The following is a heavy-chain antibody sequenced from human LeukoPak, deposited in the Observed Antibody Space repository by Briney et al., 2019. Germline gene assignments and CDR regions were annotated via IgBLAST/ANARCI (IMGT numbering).Heavy chain of an antibody. CDR2: ISSHGRNK. CDR1: GFXFSSSG. V-gene: IGHV3-30*03. Sequence: GGSLRLSCAASGFXFSSSGIHWVRRAPGKGPEWVALISSHGRNKLYADSVKGRFTISRDNSKNTLYLQMDSLRPEDTAVYSCARDRGSYLNWFDPWGQGILVTVSS. CDR3: ARDRGSYLNWFDP. D-gene: IGHD1-26*01. J-gene: IGHJ5*02.